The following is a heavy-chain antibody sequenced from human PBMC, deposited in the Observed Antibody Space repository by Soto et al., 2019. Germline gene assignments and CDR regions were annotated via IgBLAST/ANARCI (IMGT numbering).Heavy chain of an antibody. J-gene: IGHJ2*01. D-gene: IGHD2-21*02. CDR1: GVSISSGGYY. V-gene: IGHV4-31*03. CDR3: ARERCGGDCYWYFDL. CDR2: IYYSGST. Sequence: TLSLTCTVSGVSISSGGYYWTWIRQHPQKGLEWIGHIYYSGSTYYNPSLKSRVTVSVDTSKNQFSLKLSSVTAADTAVYYCARERCGGDCYWYFDLWGRGTLVTVSS.